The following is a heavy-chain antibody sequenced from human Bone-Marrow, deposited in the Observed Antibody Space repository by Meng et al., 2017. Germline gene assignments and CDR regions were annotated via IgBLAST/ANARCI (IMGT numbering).Heavy chain of an antibody. CDR1: GGSFSGYY. V-gene: IGHV3-15*01. J-gene: IGHJ4*02. Sequence: ETLSLTCAVYGGSFSGYYWSWIRQPPGKGLEWVGRIKSKTDGGTTDYAAPVKGRFTISRDDSKNTLYLQMNSLKTEDTAVYYCTTVGATFTSDYWGQGTLVTVSS. D-gene: IGHD1-26*01. CDR3: TTVGATFTSDY. CDR2: IKSKTDGGTT.